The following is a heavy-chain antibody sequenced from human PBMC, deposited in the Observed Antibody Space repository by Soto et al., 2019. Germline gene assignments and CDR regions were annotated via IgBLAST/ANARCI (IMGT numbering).Heavy chain of an antibody. D-gene: IGHD2-15*01. CDR1: GFTFSNFG. V-gene: IGHV3-30*18. Sequence: QVQLVESGGGVVQPGRSPRLSCAASGFTFSNFGMHWVRQAPGKGLEWVAAISSDGGDKYYSHSVTDRFTISSDNSKNTLFLQMNSLRVEDTAVYYCVKGSEVARQELDHWGQGILVTVSS. CDR3: VKGSEVARQELDH. J-gene: IGHJ4*02. CDR2: ISSDGGDK.